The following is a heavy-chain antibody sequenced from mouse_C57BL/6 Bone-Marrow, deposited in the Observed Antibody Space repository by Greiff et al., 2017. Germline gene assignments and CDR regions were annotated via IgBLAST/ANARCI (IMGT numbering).Heavy chain of an antibody. CDR2: IYPGSGST. CDR1: GYTFTSYW. V-gene: IGHV1-55*01. J-gene: IGHJ4*01. D-gene: IGHD2-5*01. CDR3: AREGSYYSNEYAMDY. Sequence: QVQLQQPGAELVKPGASVKMSCTASGYTFTSYWITWVKQRPGQGLEWIGDIYPGSGSTNYNEKFKSKATLTVDTSSSTAYMQLTSLTSEDAAVYYCAREGSYYSNEYAMDYWGQGTSVTVSS.